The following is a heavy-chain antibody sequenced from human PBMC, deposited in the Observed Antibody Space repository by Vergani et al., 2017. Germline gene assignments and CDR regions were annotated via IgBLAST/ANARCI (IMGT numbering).Heavy chain of an antibody. V-gene: IGHV4-59*01. Sequence: QVQLQESGPGLVKPSETLSLTCTVSGGSISSYYWSWIRQPPGKGLEWIGYIYYSGSTNYNPSRKSRVTISVDTSKNQFSLKLSSVTAADTAVYDCARVGGSYYRWDYWGQGTLVTVSS. CDR3: ARVGGSYYRWDY. D-gene: IGHD1-26*01. CDR2: IYYSGST. J-gene: IGHJ4*02. CDR1: GGSISSYY.